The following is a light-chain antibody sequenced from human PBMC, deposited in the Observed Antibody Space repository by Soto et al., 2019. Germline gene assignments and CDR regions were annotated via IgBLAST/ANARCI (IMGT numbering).Light chain of an antibody. V-gene: IGLV2-8*01. CDR3: TSYAGSNIWV. CDR1: SSDVGAYNY. Sequence: QSALTQPPSASGSPGQSVTISCTGTSSDVGAYNYVSWYQQYPGKAPKLMIYEVNKRHSGVPDRFSGSKSGKTASLTVSGLQHEDEADYQCTSYAGSNIWVFGGGTKVTVL. J-gene: IGLJ3*02. CDR2: EVN.